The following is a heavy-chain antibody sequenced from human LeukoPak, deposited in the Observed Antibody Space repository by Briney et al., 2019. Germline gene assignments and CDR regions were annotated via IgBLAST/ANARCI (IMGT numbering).Heavy chain of an antibody. CDR1: GYTFTSYG. CDR3: ARLAVAGNWGYYFDY. Sequence: STVKVSCKASGYTFTSYGISWVRQAPGQGLEWMGWISAFNGNTNYAQKLQGRVTMTTDTSTSTAYMELRSLRSHDTAVYYCARLAVAGNWGYYFDYWGQGTLVTVSS. J-gene: IGHJ4*02. V-gene: IGHV1-18*01. CDR2: ISAFNGNT. D-gene: IGHD6-19*01.